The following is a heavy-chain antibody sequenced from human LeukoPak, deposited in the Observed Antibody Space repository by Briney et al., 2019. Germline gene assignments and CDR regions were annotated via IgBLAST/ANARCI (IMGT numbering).Heavy chain of an antibody. Sequence: PGGSLRLSCAAAGFSVTTKYMSWVRLAPGKSLEWVSILYSDGRSYYAASVGGRFTISRDKSKNTLYLQMSNLRAEDTAVYYCVRDSYTLGSGSYLGCWGQGTLVTVSS. CDR1: GFSVTTKY. V-gene: IGHV3-66*01. J-gene: IGHJ4*02. CDR3: VRDSYTLGSGSYLGC. CDR2: LYSDGRS. D-gene: IGHD3-10*01.